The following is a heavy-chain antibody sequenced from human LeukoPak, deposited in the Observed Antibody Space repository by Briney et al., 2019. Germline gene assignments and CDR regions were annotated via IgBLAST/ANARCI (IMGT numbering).Heavy chain of an antibody. V-gene: IGHV4-34*01. D-gene: IGHD5-18*01. CDR2: INHSGST. CDR3: AREAPSYGYDGFYYYMDV. Sequence: SETLSLTCAVYGGSFSGYYWSWIRQPPGKGLEWIGEINHSGSTNYNPSLKSRVTISADTSKNQFSLKLSSVTAADTAVYYCAREAPSYGYDGFYYYMDVWGKGTTVTISS. CDR1: GGSFSGYY. J-gene: IGHJ6*03.